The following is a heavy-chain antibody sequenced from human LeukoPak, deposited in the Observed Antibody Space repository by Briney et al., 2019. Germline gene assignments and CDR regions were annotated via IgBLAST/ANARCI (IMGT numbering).Heavy chain of an antibody. Sequence: GGSLRLSCAASGLTFDDYAMHWVRQAPGKGLECVSLISGDGGSTYYADSVKGRFTISRDSSKNSLYLQMNSPRTDDTALYYCTKDHSGYAGDYFDYWGQGTLVTVSS. J-gene: IGHJ4*02. CDR2: ISGDGGST. V-gene: IGHV3-43*02. CDR3: TKDHSGYAGDYFDY. CDR1: GLTFDDYA. D-gene: IGHD5-12*01.